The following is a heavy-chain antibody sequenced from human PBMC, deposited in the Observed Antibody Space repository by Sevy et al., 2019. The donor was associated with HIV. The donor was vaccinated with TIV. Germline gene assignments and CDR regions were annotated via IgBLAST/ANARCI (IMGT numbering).Heavy chain of an antibody. CDR2: ISNDGSNK. V-gene: IGHV3-30-3*01. CDR1: GFTFDDYA. D-gene: IGHD3-16*02. Sequence: GGSLRLSCAASGFTFDDYAIHWVRQAPGKGLEWVSVISNDGSNKDYADSVKGRFTISRDNSKNMLYLQLNSLRVEDTAVYYCARASHMITFGGVIVVDGIDYWGQGTLVTVSS. J-gene: IGHJ4*02. CDR3: ARASHMITFGGVIVVDGIDY.